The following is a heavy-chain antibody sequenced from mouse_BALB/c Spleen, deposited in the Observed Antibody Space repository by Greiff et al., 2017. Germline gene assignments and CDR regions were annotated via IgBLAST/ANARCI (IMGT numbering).Heavy chain of an antibody. D-gene: IGHD1-2*01. CDR1: GFTFSSYA. Sequence: EVKLQESGGGLVKPGGSLKLSCAASGFTFSSYAMSWVRQTPEKRLEWVASISSGGSTYYPDSLKGRFTISRDNARNILYLQMSSLRSEDTAMYYCARDYYGYVDYAMDYWGQGTSVTVSS. CDR2: ISSGGST. V-gene: IGHV5-6-5*01. J-gene: IGHJ4*01. CDR3: ARDYYGYVDYAMDY.